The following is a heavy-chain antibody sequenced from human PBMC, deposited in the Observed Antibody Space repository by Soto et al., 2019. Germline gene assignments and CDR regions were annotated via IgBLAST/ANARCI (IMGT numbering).Heavy chain of an antibody. CDR2: INHSGST. Sequence: PSETLSLTCAVYGGSFSGYYWSWIRQPPGKGLEWIGEINHSGSTNYNPSLKSRVTISVDTSKNQFSLKLSSVTAADTAVYYCATAMVRGVMNYWGQGTLVTVS. CDR1: GGSFSGYY. D-gene: IGHD3-10*01. V-gene: IGHV4-34*01. J-gene: IGHJ4*02. CDR3: ATAMVRGVMNY.